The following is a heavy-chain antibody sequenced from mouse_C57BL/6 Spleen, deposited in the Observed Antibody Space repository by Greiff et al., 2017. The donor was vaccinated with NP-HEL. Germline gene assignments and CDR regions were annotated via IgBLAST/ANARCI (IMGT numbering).Heavy chain of an antibody. D-gene: IGHD1-1*01. CDR3: ARWDYGNYAMDY. CDR1: GYAFSSSW. J-gene: IGHJ4*01. V-gene: IGHV1-82*01. CDR2: IYPGDGDT. Sequence: QVQLQQSGPELVKPGASVKISCKASGYAFSSSWMNWVKQRPGKGLEWIGRIYPGDGDTNYNGKFKGKATLTADKSSSTAYMQLSSLTSEDSAVYFCARWDYGNYAMDYWGQGTSVTVSS.